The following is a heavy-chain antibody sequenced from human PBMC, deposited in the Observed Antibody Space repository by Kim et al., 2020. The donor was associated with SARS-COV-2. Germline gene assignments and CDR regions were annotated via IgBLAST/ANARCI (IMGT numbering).Heavy chain of an antibody. J-gene: IGHJ2*01. V-gene: IGHV4-59*08. Sequence: SRVTISVDTSKNQFSLRLSSVTAADTAVYYCARPQYYYGSGSPAEPYFDLWGRGTLVTVSS. CDR3: ARPQYYYGSGSPAEPYFDL. D-gene: IGHD3-10*01.